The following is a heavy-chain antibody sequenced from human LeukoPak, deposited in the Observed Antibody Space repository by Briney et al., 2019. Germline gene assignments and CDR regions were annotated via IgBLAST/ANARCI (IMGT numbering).Heavy chain of an antibody. CDR3: AKESTVTPGNVNWFDT. D-gene: IGHD4-17*01. J-gene: IGHJ5*02. CDR2: TSGSGGST. V-gene: IGHV3-23*01. Sequence: GGSLRLSCAASGFTFSSYGMSWVRQAAGEGLEWVSATSGSGGSTYYADSVKGRFTISRDNSKNTLYLQMNRLRAEDTAVYYCAKESTVTPGNVNWFDTWGQGTLVTVSS. CDR1: GFTFSSYG.